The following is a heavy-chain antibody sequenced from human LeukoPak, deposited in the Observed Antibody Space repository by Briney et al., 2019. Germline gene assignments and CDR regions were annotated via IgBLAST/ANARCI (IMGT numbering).Heavy chain of an antibody. V-gene: IGHV1-2*02. Sequence: ASVKVSCKASGYTFTGYYMHWVRQAPGQGLEWMGWINPNSGGTKYAQKFQGRVTLTRDTSMSTAYMELSRLRSDDTAVYYCARGREYSGYDSDYWGQGTLVTVSS. J-gene: IGHJ4*02. CDR3: ARGREYSGYDSDY. CDR1: GYTFTGYY. D-gene: IGHD5-12*01. CDR2: INPNSGGT.